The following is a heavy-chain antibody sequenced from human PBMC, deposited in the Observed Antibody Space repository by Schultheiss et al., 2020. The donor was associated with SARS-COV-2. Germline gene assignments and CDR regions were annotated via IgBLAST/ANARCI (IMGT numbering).Heavy chain of an antibody. J-gene: IGHJ4*02. V-gene: IGHV3-48*04. Sequence: GGSLRLSCAASGFTFSSYDMHWVRQATGKGLEWVSYISSSSSTIYYADSVKGRFTISRDNAKNSLYLQMNSLRAEDTAVYYCARGGGWGDFWSGYYTAYWGQGTLVTVSS. CDR1: GFTFSSYD. CDR3: ARGGGWGDFWSGYYTAY. CDR2: ISSSSSTI. D-gene: IGHD3-3*01.